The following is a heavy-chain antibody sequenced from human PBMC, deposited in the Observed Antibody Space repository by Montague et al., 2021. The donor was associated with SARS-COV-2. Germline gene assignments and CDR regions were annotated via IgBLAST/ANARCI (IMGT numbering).Heavy chain of an antibody. J-gene: IGHJ6*02. D-gene: IGHD4-11*01. CDR2: IYHSGNT. CDR1: GGFISSSY. V-gene: IGHV4-59*12. CDR3: AREGLQDSIGYYGLDV. Sequence: SETLSLTCTVPGGFISSSYWSWIRQPPGKGLEWIGYIYHSGNTNYNPSLKSRVTISIDTSMNQFSLSLSSVTAADTAVYYCAREGLQDSIGYYGLDVWGQGTTVTVS.